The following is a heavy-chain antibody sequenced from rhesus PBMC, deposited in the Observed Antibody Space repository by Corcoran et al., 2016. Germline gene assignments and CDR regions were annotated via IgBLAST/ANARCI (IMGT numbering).Heavy chain of an antibody. CDR1: GGSISGGYD. CDR3: ASTMLHLLDY. CDR2: IYGSSRST. Sequence: QVQLQESGPGLVKPSETLSLTCAVSGGSISGGYDWSWIRQPPGKGVEWIGYIYGSSRSTNYTPSLKNRVTISKDTSKNQFSLKLSSVTAADTAVYYCASTMLHLLDYWGQGVLVTVSS. V-gene: IGHV4-76*01. D-gene: IGHD2-33*01. J-gene: IGHJ4*01.